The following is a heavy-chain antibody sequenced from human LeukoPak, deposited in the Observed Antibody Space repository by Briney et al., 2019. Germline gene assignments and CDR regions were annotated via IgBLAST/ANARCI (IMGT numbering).Heavy chain of an antibody. V-gene: IGHV3-66*01. CDR3: ARSLGLARVYSRAMDV. CDR1: GFTVSTNY. CDR2: IYSGGST. D-gene: IGHD6-25*01. J-gene: IGHJ6*02. Sequence: GGSLRLSCGASGFTVSTNYMSWVRQAPGKGLEWVSIIYSGGSTYYADSVKGRFTIPRDNSKNTLYLQMNSLRAEDTAVYYCARSLGLARVYSRAMDVWGQGTTVTVSS.